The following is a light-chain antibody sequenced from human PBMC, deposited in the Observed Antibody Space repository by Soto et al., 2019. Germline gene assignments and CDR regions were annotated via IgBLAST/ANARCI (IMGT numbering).Light chain of an antibody. Sequence: DIQMTQSPSTLSASVGDRVTITCRASQSISSWLAWYQQKPGKAPKLLIYMASSLDSGVPSRFSGSGSGTEFTLTIISLQPDDFATYYCQQYNSHSWTFGQGSKVEIK. CDR3: QQYNSHSWT. CDR1: QSISSW. V-gene: IGKV1-5*03. J-gene: IGKJ1*01. CDR2: MAS.